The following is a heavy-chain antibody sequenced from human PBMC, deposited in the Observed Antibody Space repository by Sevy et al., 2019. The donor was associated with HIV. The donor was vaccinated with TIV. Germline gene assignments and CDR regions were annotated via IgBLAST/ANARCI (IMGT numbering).Heavy chain of an antibody. V-gene: IGHV3-30-3*01. CDR1: GFTFSSYA. J-gene: IGHJ6*02. CDR2: ISYDGSNK. Sequence: GGSLRLSCAASGFTFSSYAMHWVRQAPGKGLEWVAVISYDGSNKYYADSVKGRFTISRDNSKNTLYLQMNSLRAEDTAVYYCASSNQGYCSGGSCALYGMDVWGQRTTVTVSS. D-gene: IGHD2-15*01. CDR3: ASSNQGYCSGGSCALYGMDV.